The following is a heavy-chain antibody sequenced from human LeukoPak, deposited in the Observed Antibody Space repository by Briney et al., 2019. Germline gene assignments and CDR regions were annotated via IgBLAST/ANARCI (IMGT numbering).Heavy chain of an antibody. D-gene: IGHD6-13*01. CDR1: GYTFTSYG. Sequence: GASVKVSCKASGYTFTSYGISWARQAPGQGLEWMGWISSYNGNTNYAQKFQDRVTMTTDTSTSTAYMELRSLRSDDTAVYYCARGIGFSSSWYLDYWGQGALVTVSS. CDR2: ISSYNGNT. V-gene: IGHV1-18*01. J-gene: IGHJ4*02. CDR3: ARGIGFSSSWYLDY.